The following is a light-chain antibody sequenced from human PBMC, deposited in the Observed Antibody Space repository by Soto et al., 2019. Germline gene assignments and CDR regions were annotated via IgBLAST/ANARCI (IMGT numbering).Light chain of an antibody. Sequence: EIVLTQSPATLSSFPGERATLSCMASQSVSSSYLAWYQQRPGQAPRLLIFDASSRATGIPDRFSGSGSGTEFTLTISSLQPDDFATYYCQHYNSYSEAFGQGTKVDIK. CDR3: QHYNSYSEA. CDR1: QSVSSSY. J-gene: IGKJ1*01. CDR2: DAS. V-gene: IGKV3D-20*02.